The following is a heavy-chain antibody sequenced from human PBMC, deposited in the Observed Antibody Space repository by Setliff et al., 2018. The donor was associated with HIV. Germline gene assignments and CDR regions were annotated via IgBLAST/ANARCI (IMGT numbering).Heavy chain of an antibody. V-gene: IGHV3-7*03. Sequence: GGSLRLSCAASGFTFSNYWMSWVRQAPGKGLEWVANIKQDGSEKNYAVSVKGRCTISRDTSRNTLYLQMNSLRAEDTAVYYCVKDSLGAMVPYYFQSWGQGTLVTVSS. D-gene: IGHD5-18*01. J-gene: IGHJ4*02. CDR3: VKDSLGAMVPYYFQS. CDR1: GFTFSNYW. CDR2: IKQDGSEK.